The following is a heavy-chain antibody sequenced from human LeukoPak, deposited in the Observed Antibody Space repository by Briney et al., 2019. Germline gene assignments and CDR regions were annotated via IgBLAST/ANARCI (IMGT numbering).Heavy chain of an antibody. Sequence: SVKVSCKTSADIFSSYAINWVRQATGQGLEWMGRIIPLTGVVNYGQKLQTRVTISADKSTSTAYMEVSSLRFEDTAVYFCARERRCSAGSCYAADLDSWGQGTLVTVSS. D-gene: IGHD2-15*01. CDR1: ADIFSSYA. V-gene: IGHV1-69*04. CDR3: ARERRCSAGSCYAADLDS. CDR2: IIPLTGVV. J-gene: IGHJ4*02.